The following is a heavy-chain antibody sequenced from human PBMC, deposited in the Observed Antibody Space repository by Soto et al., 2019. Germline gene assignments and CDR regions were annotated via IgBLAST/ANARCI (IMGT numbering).Heavy chain of an antibody. V-gene: IGHV1-18*01. CDR2: INAYNGNT. Sequence: ASVKVSCKASGYTFTSYGISWVLQAPGQRLEWVGWINAYNGNTNYSQKLQGRVTMTRDTSASTAYMELSSLRSDDTAVYYCARLGAVAGAHRDYWGQGTLVTVS. CDR3: ARLGAVAGAHRDY. J-gene: IGHJ4*02. D-gene: IGHD6-19*01. CDR1: GYTFTSYG.